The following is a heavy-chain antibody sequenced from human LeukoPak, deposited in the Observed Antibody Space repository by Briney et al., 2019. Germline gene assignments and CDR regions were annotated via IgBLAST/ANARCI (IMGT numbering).Heavy chain of an antibody. D-gene: IGHD2-2*01. V-gene: IGHV3-53*01. Sequence: GGSLRLSCAASGFTVSSNYMSWVRQAPGKGLEWVSVIYSGGSTYYADSVKGRFTISRDNAKNTLYLQMNSLRAEDTAVYYCARFCSSTSCYPTREYWGQGTLVTVSS. CDR2: IYSGGST. CDR1: GFTVSSNY. CDR3: ARFCSSTSCYPTREY. J-gene: IGHJ4*02.